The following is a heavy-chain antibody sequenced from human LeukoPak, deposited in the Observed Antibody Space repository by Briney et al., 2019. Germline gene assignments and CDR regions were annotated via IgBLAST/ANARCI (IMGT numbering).Heavy chain of an antibody. CDR3: VRVGYSGSPDY. CDR1: GFTFDDYG. CDR2: INWDGGST. Sequence: GGSLRLSCAASGFTFDDYGMSRGRQGPGKGLEWVSGINWDGGSTGYADSVKGRVTISRDNAKNSLYLQMNSLRAEDTAFYYCVRVGYSGSPDYWGQGTLVTVSS. D-gene: IGHD5-12*01. J-gene: IGHJ4*02. V-gene: IGHV3-20*04.